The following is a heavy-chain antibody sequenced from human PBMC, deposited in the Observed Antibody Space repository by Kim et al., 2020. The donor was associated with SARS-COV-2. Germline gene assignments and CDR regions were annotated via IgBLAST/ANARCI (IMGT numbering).Heavy chain of an antibody. J-gene: IGHJ1*01. D-gene: IGHD6-19*01. V-gene: IGHV1-3*01. Sequence: ASVKVSCKASGYTFTNYYLHWLRQAPGQRLEWMGFINGGSGDTRYSQRFQGRLTFTRDTSASTVSMELSSLRSEDTAIFYCVRVAVTGTGYFQHWGQGTLVT. CDR3: VRVAVTGTGYFQH. CDR1: GYTFTNYY. CDR2: INGGSGDT.